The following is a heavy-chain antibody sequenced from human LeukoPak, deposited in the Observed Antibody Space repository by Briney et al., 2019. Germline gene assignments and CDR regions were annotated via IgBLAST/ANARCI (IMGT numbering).Heavy chain of an antibody. CDR2: IHATARST. CDR1: GFTFGSYA. D-gene: IGHD6-19*01. V-gene: IGHV3-23*01. CDR3: AKLSGSGWYGWFAP. J-gene: IGHJ5*02. Sequence: GGSLRLSCAASGFTFGSYAMTWVGQAPGKGLEWVSSIHATARSTYYAASFKCPFTISRDNSKNTFYLQMNTLRADDTAVYYFAKLSGSGWYGWFAPWGQGTLVTVSS.